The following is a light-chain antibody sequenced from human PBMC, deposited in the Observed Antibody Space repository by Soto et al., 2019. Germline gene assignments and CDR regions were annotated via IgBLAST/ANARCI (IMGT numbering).Light chain of an antibody. CDR3: QQYNDNWT. V-gene: IGKV1-5*03. CDR2: KAS. J-gene: IGKJ1*01. Sequence: DIQLTQAPSTLSASVEEKVTITCRASQSISSWLAWYQQKPGTAPNLLIYKASTLQSGVPSRFSGSGSGTEFTLTISSLQPDDSATYYCQQYNDNWTFGQGTKVDIK. CDR1: QSISSW.